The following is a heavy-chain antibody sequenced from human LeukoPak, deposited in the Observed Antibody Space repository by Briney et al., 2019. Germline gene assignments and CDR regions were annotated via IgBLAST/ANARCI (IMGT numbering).Heavy chain of an antibody. V-gene: IGHV1-8*01. Sequence: ASVKVSCKASGYTFTSYDINWVRQATGQGLEWMGWVNPNSGNTGYAQKFQGRVTMTKNTSISTAYMELSSLRSEDTAVYYCARGLFSSIAATYYYDSSGYWPGYWGQGTLVTVSS. J-gene: IGHJ4*02. CDR3: ARGLFSSIAATYYYDSSGYWPGY. D-gene: IGHD3-22*01. CDR1: GYTFTSYD. CDR2: VNPNSGNT.